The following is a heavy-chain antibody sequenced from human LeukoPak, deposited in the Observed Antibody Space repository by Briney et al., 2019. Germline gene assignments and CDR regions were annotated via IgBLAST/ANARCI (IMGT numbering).Heavy chain of an antibody. CDR2: IYYSGST. Sequence: TSETLSLTCTVSGGSISSYYWSWIRQPPGKGLEWIGYIYYSGSTNYNPPLKSRVTISVDTSKNQFSLKLSSVTAADTAVYYCARDQYYYDSSGSHYWYFDLWGRGTLVTVSS. J-gene: IGHJ2*01. D-gene: IGHD3-22*01. CDR3: ARDQYYYDSSGSHYWYFDL. V-gene: IGHV4-59*01. CDR1: GGSISSYY.